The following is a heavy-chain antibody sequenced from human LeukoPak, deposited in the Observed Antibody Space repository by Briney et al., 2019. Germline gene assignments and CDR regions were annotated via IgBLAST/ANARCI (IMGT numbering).Heavy chain of an antibody. CDR2: IYYSGST. Sequence: SSETLSLTCTVSGGSISSSSYYWGWIRQPPGKGLEWIVSIYYSGSTYYNPSLKSRVTISVDTSKNQFSLKLSSVTAADTAVYYCRHDYYDSSGYYLSSWGQGTLVTVSS. D-gene: IGHD3-22*01. J-gene: IGHJ4*02. CDR1: GGSISSSSYY. V-gene: IGHV4-39*01. CDR3: RHDYYDSSGYYLSS.